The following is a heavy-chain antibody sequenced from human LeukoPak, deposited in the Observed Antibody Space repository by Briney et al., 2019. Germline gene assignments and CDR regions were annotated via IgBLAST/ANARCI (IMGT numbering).Heavy chain of an antibody. CDR3: ARDQAEWARARFYCDY. D-gene: IGHD1-26*01. J-gene: IGHJ4*02. CDR1: GFTFSSYG. V-gene: IGHV3-30*03. CDR2: ISYDGNTI. Sequence: PGGSLRLSCAASGFTFSSYGMHWVRQAPGKGLEWVALISYDGNTINYADSVKGRFTISRDNSKNTVSLQMNSLRAEDTAVYYCARDQAEWARARFYCDYWGQGTLVTVSS.